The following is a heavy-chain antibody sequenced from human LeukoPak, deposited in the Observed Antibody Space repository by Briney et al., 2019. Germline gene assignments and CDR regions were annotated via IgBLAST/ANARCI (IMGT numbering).Heavy chain of an antibody. Sequence: SQTLSPTCAVSGGSISSGGYSWSWIRQPPGKGLEWIGYIYHSGSTYYNPSLKSRVTISVDRSKNQFSLKLSSATAADTAVYYCARGLGSLLGGHAFDIWGQGTMVTVSS. CDR2: IYHSGST. CDR3: ARGLGSLLGGHAFDI. V-gene: IGHV4-30-2*01. CDR1: GGSISSGGYS. D-gene: IGHD1-26*01. J-gene: IGHJ3*02.